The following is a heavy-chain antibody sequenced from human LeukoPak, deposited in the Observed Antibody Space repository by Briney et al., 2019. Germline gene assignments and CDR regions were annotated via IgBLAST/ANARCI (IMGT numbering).Heavy chain of an antibody. CDR2: ISYDGGNR. CDR1: GFPFSSFP. Sequence: GRSLRLSCAASGFPFSSFPMHWVRQAPGKGLEWVTVISYDGGNRYYADSVKGRFTISRDNSKNTLYLRMNSLRAEDTAVYYCAAAAYRFQHWGQGTLVTVSS. D-gene: IGHD6-13*01. CDR3: AAAAYRFQH. J-gene: IGHJ1*01. V-gene: IGHV3-30-3*01.